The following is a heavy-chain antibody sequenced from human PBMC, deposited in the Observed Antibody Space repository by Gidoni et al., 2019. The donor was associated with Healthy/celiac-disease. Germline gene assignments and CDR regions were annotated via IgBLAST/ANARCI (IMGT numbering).Heavy chain of an antibody. V-gene: IGHV4-34*01. D-gene: IGHD2-15*01. CDR3: ARKGCSGGSCPFDY. CDR2: IHHSGSN. CDR1: GGSFSGYY. J-gene: IGHJ4*02. Sequence: QVQLQQWGAGLLKPSETLSLTCAVYGGSFSGYYWSWIRQPPGKGLEWIGEIHHSGSNNYNPSLKRRVTISVDTSKNQFSLKLSSVTAADTAVYYCARKGCSGGSCPFDYWGQGTLVTVSS.